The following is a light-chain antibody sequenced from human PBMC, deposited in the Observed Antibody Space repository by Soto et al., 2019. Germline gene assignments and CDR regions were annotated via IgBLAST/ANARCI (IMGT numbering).Light chain of an antibody. V-gene: IGLV1-44*01. CDR2: GNN. J-gene: IGLJ1*01. CDR1: SSNIGSNT. CDR3: HSYDISLSTYV. Sequence: QSVLTQPPSASGTPGQRVTISCSGSSSNIGSNTVNWYQQLPGTAPKLLIYGNNNRPSGVPDRFSGSKSGTSASLAITGLQAEDEADYYCHSYDISLSTYVLGTGTKVTVL.